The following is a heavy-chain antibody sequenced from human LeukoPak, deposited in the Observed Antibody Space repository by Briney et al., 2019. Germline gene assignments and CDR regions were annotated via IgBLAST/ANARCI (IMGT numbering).Heavy chain of an antibody. Sequence: GGSLRLSCAASGFTFDNYAMTWVRQAPGKGLEWVSTISGSGGSTYYADSVKGRFTISRDNSKNTLYLQIHGLRAEDTAVYYCAKYYYGSGSYYEDAFAIWGQGTVVSVSS. V-gene: IGHV3-23*01. CDR2: ISGSGGST. J-gene: IGHJ3*02. D-gene: IGHD3-10*01. CDR3: AKYYYGSGSYYEDAFAI. CDR1: GFTFDNYA.